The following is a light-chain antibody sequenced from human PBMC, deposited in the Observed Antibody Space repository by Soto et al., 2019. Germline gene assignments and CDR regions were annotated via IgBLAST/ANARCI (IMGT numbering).Light chain of an antibody. Sequence: QSVLTQSPSASASLGASVKLTCTLDSGHRNYAIAWHQQQPGKGPRYLMKVNSDGSHNQGDGIPGRFSGSSSGAERYLIISSLQSEDEADYYCQTWGTGIPFDGGTKLTVL. CDR3: QTWGTGIP. CDR2: VNSDGSH. J-gene: IGLJ3*02. V-gene: IGLV4-69*02. CDR1: SGHRNYA.